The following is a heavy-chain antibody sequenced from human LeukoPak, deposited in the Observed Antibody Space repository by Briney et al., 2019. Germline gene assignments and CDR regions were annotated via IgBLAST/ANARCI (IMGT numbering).Heavy chain of an antibody. CDR3: ARQGEGTIDI. Sequence: SETLSLTCTVSGGSISGYFWNWIRQPPGEGLEWIGYTYYSGSTKYNPSLKSRVTTSVDTSKNQISLRLTSATAADTAVYFCARQGEGTIDIWGQGTLVTVSS. V-gene: IGHV4-59*08. CDR1: GGSISGYF. D-gene: IGHD1/OR15-1a*01. J-gene: IGHJ3*02. CDR2: TYYSGST.